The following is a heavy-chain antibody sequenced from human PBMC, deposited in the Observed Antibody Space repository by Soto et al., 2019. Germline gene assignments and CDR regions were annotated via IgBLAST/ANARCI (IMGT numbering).Heavy chain of an antibody. J-gene: IGHJ6*02. V-gene: IGHV5-51*01. Sequence: PGESLKISCKGSGYSFASYWIGWVRQMPGKDLEWMGIIYPGDFEATYSPSFQGHVIISADKSTSTAYLQWSSLKASDTAIYYCARPDYVGKRLATYYYGLDVWGQGTTVTVSS. D-gene: IGHD4-17*01. CDR2: IYPGDFEA. CDR3: ARPDYVGKRLATYYYGLDV. CDR1: GYSFASYW.